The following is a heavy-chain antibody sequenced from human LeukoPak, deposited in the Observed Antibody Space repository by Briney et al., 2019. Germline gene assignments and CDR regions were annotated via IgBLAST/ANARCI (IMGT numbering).Heavy chain of an antibody. CDR2: IIPIFGTA. V-gene: IGHV1-69*05. Sequence: ASVKVSCKASGCTFSSYAISWVRQAPGQGLEWMGMIIPIFGTANYAQKFQGRVTITTDESTSTAYMELSSLRSEDTAVYYCAPHGRFGDLSVEYWGQGTLVTVSS. CDR1: GCTFSSYA. D-gene: IGHD3-10*01. J-gene: IGHJ4*02. CDR3: APHGRFGDLSVEY.